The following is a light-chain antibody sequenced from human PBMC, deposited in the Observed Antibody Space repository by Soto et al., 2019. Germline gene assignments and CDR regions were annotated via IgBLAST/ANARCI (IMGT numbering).Light chain of an antibody. J-gene: IGKJ1*01. CDR2: DAS. CDR1: QRVSNF. V-gene: IGKV3-11*01. CDR3: QPRSIWPPWT. Sequence: EIGLTQSPGTLSLSPGERATLSCRASQRVSNFLASYQHPPGQAPPLLIYDASIRAAGVPATFSGSGSRTDSSLTISTLEPAAFAIYYCQPRSIWPPWTFGQGTKVDIK.